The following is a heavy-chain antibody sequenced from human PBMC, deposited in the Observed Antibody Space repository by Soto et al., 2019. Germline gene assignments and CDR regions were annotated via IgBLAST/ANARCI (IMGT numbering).Heavy chain of an antibody. D-gene: IGHD6-13*01. CDR2: INANNGST. CDR1: GYTFTSYY. J-gene: IGHJ4*02. Sequence: ASVKVSCKASGYTFTSYYMHWVRQAPGQGLEWMGRINANNGSTSYAQKFQGRVTMTRDTSTSTAYMELRSLRSDDTAVYYCARDTAAAGIFDYWGQGTLVTAPQ. CDR3: ARDTAAAGIFDY. V-gene: IGHV1-46*01.